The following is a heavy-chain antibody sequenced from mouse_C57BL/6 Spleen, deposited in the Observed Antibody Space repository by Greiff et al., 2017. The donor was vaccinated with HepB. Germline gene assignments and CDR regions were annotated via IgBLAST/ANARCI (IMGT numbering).Heavy chain of an antibody. CDR1: GFTFSSYA. Sequence: EVKLVESGGGLVKPGGSLKLSCAASGFTFSSYAMSWVRQTPEKRLEWVATISDGGSYTYYPDNVKGRFTISRDNAKNNLYLQMSHLKSEDTAMYYCAREDYSNYGAWFAYWGQGTLVTVSA. D-gene: IGHD2-5*01. V-gene: IGHV5-4*01. J-gene: IGHJ3*01. CDR3: AREDYSNYGAWFAY. CDR2: ISDGGSYT.